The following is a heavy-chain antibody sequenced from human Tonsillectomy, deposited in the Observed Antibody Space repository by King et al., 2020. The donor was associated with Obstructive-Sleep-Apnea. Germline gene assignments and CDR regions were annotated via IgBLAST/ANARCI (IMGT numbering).Heavy chain of an antibody. CDR1: GFTFSSYA. V-gene: IGHV3-23*04. D-gene: IGHD3-10*01. J-gene: IGHJ5*02. CDR3: AKDQGYYGSGSYYAWFDP. Sequence: VQLVESGGGLVQPGGSLRLSCAASGFTFSSYAMSWVRQAPGKGLEWVSAISGSGGSTYYADSVKGRFTISRDNSKNTLYLQMNSLRAEDTAVYYCAKDQGYYGSGSYYAWFDPWGQGTLVTVSS. CDR2: ISGSGGST.